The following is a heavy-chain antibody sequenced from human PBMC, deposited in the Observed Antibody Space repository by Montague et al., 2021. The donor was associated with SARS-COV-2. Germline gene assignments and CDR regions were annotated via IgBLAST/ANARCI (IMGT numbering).Heavy chain of an antibody. D-gene: IGHD6-19*01. CDR1: GDSISNSSYY. Sequence: SETLSLTCTVSGDSISNSSYYWGWIRQPPGKGLEWIGSIYYSGSTYYNPSLKSRVTISVDTSKNQVSLKLSSVTAADTAVYYCARVRQWLVPFDYWGQGTLVTVSS. J-gene: IGHJ4*02. CDR2: IYYSGST. V-gene: IGHV4-39*07. CDR3: ARVRQWLVPFDY.